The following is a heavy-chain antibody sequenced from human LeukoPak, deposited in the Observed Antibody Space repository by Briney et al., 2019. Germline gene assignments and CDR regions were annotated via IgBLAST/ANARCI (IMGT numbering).Heavy chain of an antibody. D-gene: IGHD3-3*01. J-gene: IGHJ4*02. CDR3: TTLVTIFGVPVDY. Sequence: GGSLRLSXAASGFTFSNAWMSWVRQAPGKGLEWVGRIKSKTDGGTTDYAAPVKGRFTISRDDSKNTLYLQMNSLKTEDTAVYYYTTLVTIFGVPVDYWGQGTLVTVSS. CDR2: IKSKTDGGTT. CDR1: GFTFSNAW. V-gene: IGHV3-15*01.